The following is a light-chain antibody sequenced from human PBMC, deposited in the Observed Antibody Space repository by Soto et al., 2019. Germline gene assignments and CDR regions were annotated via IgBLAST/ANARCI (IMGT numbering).Light chain of an antibody. J-gene: IGKJ1*01. CDR3: QEYGSSRT. V-gene: IGKV3-20*01. Sequence: ENVLTQSPGTLSLSPGERATLSCRASQSFTSGYLAWYQQKPGQAPRLLIYAASNRATGIPDRFSGSGSGTDFTLTISRLEPDDFAVYYCQEYGSSRTFGQGTKV. CDR1: QSFTSGY. CDR2: AAS.